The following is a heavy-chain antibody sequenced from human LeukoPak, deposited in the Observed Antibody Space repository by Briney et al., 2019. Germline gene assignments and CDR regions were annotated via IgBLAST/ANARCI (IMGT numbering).Heavy chain of an antibody. J-gene: IGHJ4*02. V-gene: IGHV3-7*01. CDR2: INLDGSET. D-gene: IGHD6-13*01. CDR3: ARVPRAAGFGH. Sequence: GGSLRLSSAASGFTYNNYWMNWVRQAPGKGLEWVADINLDGSETYYVDSVKGRFTVSRDNAKNSLFLQMNSLRAEDTAVYYCARVPRAAGFGHWGQGTLVTVSS. CDR1: GFTYNNYW.